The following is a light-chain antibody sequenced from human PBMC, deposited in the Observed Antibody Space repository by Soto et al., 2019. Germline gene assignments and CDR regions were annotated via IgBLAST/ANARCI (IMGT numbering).Light chain of an antibody. CDR3: QQYNNWPFIT. J-gene: IGKJ5*01. Sequence: DIVLTQSPATLSLSPGERATLYCGASQRVSGGFLAWYQQKPGQSPRLLIYGASSRATGIPVRFSGSGSGTEFTLTISSLQSEDFAVYYCQQYNNWPFITFGQGTRLEIK. CDR2: GAS. CDR1: QRVSGG. V-gene: IGKV3-15*01.